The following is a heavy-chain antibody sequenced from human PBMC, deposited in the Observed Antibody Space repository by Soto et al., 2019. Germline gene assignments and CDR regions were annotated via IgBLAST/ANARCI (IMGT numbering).Heavy chain of an antibody. CDR3: ARETTVTTSGAFDI. CDR1: GGSISSGDYY. CDR2: IYHSGST. D-gene: IGHD4-17*01. J-gene: IGHJ3*02. Sequence: PSETLSLTCTVSGGSISSGDYYWSWIRQPPGKGLEWIGYIYHSGSTYYNPSLKSRVTISVDRSKNQFSLKLSSVTAADTAVYYCARETTVTTSGAFDIWGQGTMVTVSS. V-gene: IGHV4-30-2*01.